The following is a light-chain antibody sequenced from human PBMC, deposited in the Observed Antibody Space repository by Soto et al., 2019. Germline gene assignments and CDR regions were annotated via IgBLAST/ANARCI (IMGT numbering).Light chain of an antibody. Sequence: EIVLTQSPGTLSLSPGERVTLSCRASQRVSSSSLAWYQQKPGQAPRPLIYGASSRAIGIPDRFSGSGSGTDFTRTISGLEPEHVAVDYCQQSGSSPCTFGNRTKVDI. V-gene: IGKV3-20*01. J-gene: IGKJ1*01. CDR2: GAS. CDR1: QRVSSSS. CDR3: QQSGSSPCT.